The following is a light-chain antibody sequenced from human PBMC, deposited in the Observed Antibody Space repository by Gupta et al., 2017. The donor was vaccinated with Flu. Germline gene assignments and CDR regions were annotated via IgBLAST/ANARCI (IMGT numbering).Light chain of an antibody. Sequence: EIVMTQTPFSSPVTLGQPASISCRSSDSLLHSDGNTYLNWILQRPGQPPRLLIYTVSRRGSGVPDRFSGSGAGSDFTLKISRVEAEDVGIYYCMQTKQSPYTFGQGTKLDIK. CDR2: TVS. V-gene: IGKV2-24*01. CDR1: DSLLHSDGNTY. J-gene: IGKJ2*01. CDR3: MQTKQSPYT.